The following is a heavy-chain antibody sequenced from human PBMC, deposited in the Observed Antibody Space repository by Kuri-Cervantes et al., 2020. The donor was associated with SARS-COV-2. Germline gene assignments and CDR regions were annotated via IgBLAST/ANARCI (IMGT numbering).Heavy chain of an antibody. CDR3: ARDRNREQKLGYCSGGSCYRIQLRADY. J-gene: IGHJ4*02. V-gene: IGHV3-13*05. CDR2: IGTAGDP. CDR1: GFTFSSYD. D-gene: IGHD2-15*01. Sequence: GGSLRLSCAASGFTFSSYDMHWVRQATGKGLEWVSAIGTAGDPYYPGSVKGRFTISRENAKNSLYLQMNSLRAGDTAVYYCARDRNREQKLGYCSGGSCYRIQLRADYWGQGTLVTVSS.